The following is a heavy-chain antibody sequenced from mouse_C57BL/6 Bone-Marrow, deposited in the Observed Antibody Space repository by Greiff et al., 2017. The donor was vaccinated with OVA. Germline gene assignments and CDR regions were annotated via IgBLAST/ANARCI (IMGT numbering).Heavy chain of an antibody. CDR2: IYPGGGYT. V-gene: IGHV1-63*01. J-gene: IGHJ2*01. CDR3: AIYYGSSYDY. D-gene: IGHD1-1*01. CDR1: GYTFTNYW. Sequence: VQLQESGAELVRPGTSVKMSCKASGYTFTNYWIGWAKQRPGHGLEWIGDIYPGGGYTNYNEKFKGKATLTADKSSSTAYMQFSSLTSEDSAIYYCAIYYGSSYDYWGQGTTLTVSS.